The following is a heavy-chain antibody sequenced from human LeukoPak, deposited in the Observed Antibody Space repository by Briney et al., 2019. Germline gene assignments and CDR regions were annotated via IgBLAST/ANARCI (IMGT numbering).Heavy chain of an antibody. J-gene: IGHJ4*02. CDR1: GFTVSSNH. Sequence: GGSLRLSCAASGFTVSSNHMSWVRQAPGKGLEWVSVIYSGGSTYYADSVKGRFTISRHNSKNTLYLQMNSLRAEDTAVYYCARHGWYYDILTGYRRGYYFDYWGQGTLVTVSS. V-gene: IGHV3-53*04. D-gene: IGHD3-9*01. CDR3: ARHGWYYDILTGYRRGYYFDY. CDR2: IYSGGST.